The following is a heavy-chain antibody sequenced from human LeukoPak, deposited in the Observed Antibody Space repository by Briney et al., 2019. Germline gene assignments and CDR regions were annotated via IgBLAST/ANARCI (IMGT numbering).Heavy chain of an antibody. CDR1: GFTFSSYA. V-gene: IGHV3-30-3*01. CDR3: ARDPYSGSYSDRGYFDY. CDR2: ISYDGSNK. Sequence: GRSLRLSCAASGFTFSSYAMHWVRQAPGKGLEWVAVISYDGSNKYYADSVKGRFTISRDNSKNTLYLQMNSLRAEDTAVYYCARDPYSGSYSDRGYFDYWGQGTLVTVSS. J-gene: IGHJ4*02. D-gene: IGHD1-26*01.